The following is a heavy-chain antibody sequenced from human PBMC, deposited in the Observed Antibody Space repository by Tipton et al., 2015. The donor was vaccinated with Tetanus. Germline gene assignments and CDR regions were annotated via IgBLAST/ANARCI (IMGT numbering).Heavy chain of an antibody. CDR3: ARGVPYSTTMGSDWFDP. D-gene: IGHD2-2*01. CDR2: VIYDGTS. J-gene: IGHJ5*02. V-gene: IGHV4-34*01. CDR1: GVSVRSYY. Sequence: TLSLTCTVSGVSVRSYYWSWIRQSPDKGLEWLGDVIYDGTSYYHPSLNSRVKISLDTSMNQVSLTLTSVTAADTALYYCARGVPYSTTMGSDWFDPWGQGTLVTVSS.